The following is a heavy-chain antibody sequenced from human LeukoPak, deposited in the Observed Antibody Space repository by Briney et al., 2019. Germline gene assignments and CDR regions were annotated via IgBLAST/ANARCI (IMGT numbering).Heavy chain of an antibody. CDR3: TGGGLEPIDS. CDR1: GFTFSTYW. V-gene: IGHV3-74*01. J-gene: IGHJ4*02. Sequence: PGGSLRLSCAASGFTFSTYWMHWVRQAPGKGLVWVSRINPDASTTNYADSVRGRFTISRDNAKNTLYLQMNSLRAEDTALYYCTGGGLEPIDSWGQGTLVTVSS. D-gene: IGHD1-1*01. CDR2: INPDASTT.